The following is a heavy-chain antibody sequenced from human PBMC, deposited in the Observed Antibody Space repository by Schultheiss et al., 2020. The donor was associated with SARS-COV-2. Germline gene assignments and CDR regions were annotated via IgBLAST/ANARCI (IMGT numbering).Heavy chain of an antibody. CDR2: MYSRGSA. V-gene: IGHV4-59*02. D-gene: IGHD5-12*01. CDR1: GDSVSSYY. Sequence: SQTLSLTCTVSGDSVSSYYWGWIRQPPGKRLEWIGYMYSRGSATYNPSLKSRVTILIDTSKNQFSLNLNSVTAADTAVYYCARERNGWLRLGYFDYWGQGTLVTVSS. CDR3: ARERNGWLRLGYFDY. J-gene: IGHJ4*02.